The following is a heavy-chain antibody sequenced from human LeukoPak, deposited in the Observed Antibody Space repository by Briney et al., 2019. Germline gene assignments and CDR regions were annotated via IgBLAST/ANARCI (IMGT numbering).Heavy chain of an antibody. CDR1: GGSFSGYY. CDR2: INHSGST. CDR3: ARAAGLATMVRGPGDY. J-gene: IGHJ4*02. D-gene: IGHD3-10*01. Sequence: KPSETLSLTCAVYGGSFSGYYWSWIRQPPGKGLEWIGEINHSGSTNYNPSLKSRVTISVDTSKNQFSLKLSSVTAADTAVYYCARAAGLATMVRGPGDYWGQGTLVTASS. V-gene: IGHV4-34*01.